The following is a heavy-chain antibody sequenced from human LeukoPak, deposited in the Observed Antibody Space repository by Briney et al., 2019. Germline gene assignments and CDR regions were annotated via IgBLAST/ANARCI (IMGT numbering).Heavy chain of an antibody. D-gene: IGHD3-10*01. CDR3: ARPLMVRGVFDAFDI. V-gene: IGHV5-51*01. J-gene: IGHJ3*02. Sequence: GESLKISCKGSGYSFTNYWIGWVRQMPGKGLEWMGIIYPGDSDTRYSPSFQGQVTISVDKSISTAYLQWSSLKASDTAMYYCARPLMVRGVFDAFDIWGQGTMVTVSS. CDR2: IYPGDSDT. CDR1: GYSFTNYW.